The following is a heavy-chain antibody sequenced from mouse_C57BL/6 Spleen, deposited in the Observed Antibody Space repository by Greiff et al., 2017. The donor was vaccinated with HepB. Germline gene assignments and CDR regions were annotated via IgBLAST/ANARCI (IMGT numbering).Heavy chain of an antibody. J-gene: IGHJ2*01. Sequence: EVQLQQSGAELVRPGASVKLSCTASGFNIKDDYMHWVKQRPEQGLEWIGWIDPENGDTEYASKFQGKATITADTSSNTAYLQLSSLTSEDTAVYYCTAPYGSRYWGQGTTLTVSS. CDR1: GFNIKDDY. CDR3: TAPYGSRY. CDR2: IDPENGDT. V-gene: IGHV14-4*01. D-gene: IGHD1-1*01.